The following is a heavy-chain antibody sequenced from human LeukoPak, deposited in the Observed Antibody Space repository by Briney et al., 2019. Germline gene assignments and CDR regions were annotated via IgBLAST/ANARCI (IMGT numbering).Heavy chain of an antibody. CDR3: ARSDTGYYNHYMDV. CDR1: GFTFSDYY. D-gene: IGHD3-9*01. Sequence: GGSLRLSCAASGFTFSDYYMNWIRQAPGKGLEWVSSISSSSSYIYYADSMKGRFTISRDNAKNSLYLQMNSLRAEDTAVYYCARSDTGYYNHYMDVWGKGTTVTVSS. CDR2: ISSSSSYI. J-gene: IGHJ6*03. V-gene: IGHV3-21*01.